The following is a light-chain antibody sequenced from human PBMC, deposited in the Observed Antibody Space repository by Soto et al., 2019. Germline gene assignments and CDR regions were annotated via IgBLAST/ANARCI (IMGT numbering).Light chain of an antibody. V-gene: IGKV3-20*01. CDR3: QQYCSSPPT. Sequence: ESVLTQSPGTLSLSPGERATLSCRASQSVSTSYLAWYQQKPGQAPMLLIYGASSRATGSPDRFSGSGSGTDFTLTISSLEPEDFAVYYGQQYCSSPPTFGQGTKVELK. CDR1: QSVSTSY. J-gene: IGKJ1*01. CDR2: GAS.